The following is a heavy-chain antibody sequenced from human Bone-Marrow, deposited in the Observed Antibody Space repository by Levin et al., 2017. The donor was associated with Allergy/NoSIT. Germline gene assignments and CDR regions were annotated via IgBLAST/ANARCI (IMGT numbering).Heavy chain of an antibody. V-gene: IGHV3-53*01. Sequence: GESLKISCAASGFTVSSNYMTWVRQAPGKGLEWVSSVYSRGDTDYADSVKGRFTISRDKSKNTLYLQMNSLRVEDTAVYYCARHPASMALGDYWGQGILVTVSS. CDR1: GFTVSSNY. D-gene: IGHD2-2*01. J-gene: IGHJ4*02. CDR2: VYSRGDT. CDR3: ARHPASMALGDY.